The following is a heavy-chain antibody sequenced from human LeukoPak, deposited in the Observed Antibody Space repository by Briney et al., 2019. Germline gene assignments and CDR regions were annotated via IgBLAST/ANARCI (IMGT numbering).Heavy chain of an antibody. V-gene: IGHV1-2*04. CDR2: INPNSGGT. D-gene: IGHD7-27*01. CDR3: AKDLGSRLGLGREGPRAAS. CDR1: GYTFTGYY. Sequence: ASVKVSCKASGYTFTGYYMHWVRQAPGQGHEWMGWINPNSGGTNYAQKFQGWVTMTRDTSISTAYMELSRLRSDDTAVYYCAKDLGSRLGLGREGPRAASWGQGTLVTVSS. J-gene: IGHJ4*02.